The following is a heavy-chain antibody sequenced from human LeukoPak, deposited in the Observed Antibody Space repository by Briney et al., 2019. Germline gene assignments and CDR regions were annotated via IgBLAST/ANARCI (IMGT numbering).Heavy chain of an antibody. CDR3: ARNTDYYGSGAPFDY. J-gene: IGHJ4*02. V-gene: IGHV3-21*01. Sequence: GGSLRLSCAASGFPFSSYSMNWVRQAPGKGLEWVSSISSSSSYIYYADSVKGRFTISRDNDKNSLYLQMNSLRAEDTAVYYCARNTDYYGSGAPFDYWGQGTLVTVSS. CDR2: ISSSSSYI. CDR1: GFPFSSYS. D-gene: IGHD3-10*01.